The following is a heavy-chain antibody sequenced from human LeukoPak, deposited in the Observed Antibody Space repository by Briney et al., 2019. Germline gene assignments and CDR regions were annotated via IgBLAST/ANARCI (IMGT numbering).Heavy chain of an antibody. Sequence: PGGSLRLSCAGSGFTFSSYGMSWVRQAPGKGLEWVSAISGSDSSTHYADSVKGRFTISRDNSKNTLSLQMNSLRAEDTAVYYCVKDYYDSGGHYYGMDVWGQGTTVTVSS. V-gene: IGHV3-23*01. CDR1: GFTFSSYG. J-gene: IGHJ6*02. D-gene: IGHD3-22*01. CDR2: ISGSDSST. CDR3: VKDYYDSGGHYYGMDV.